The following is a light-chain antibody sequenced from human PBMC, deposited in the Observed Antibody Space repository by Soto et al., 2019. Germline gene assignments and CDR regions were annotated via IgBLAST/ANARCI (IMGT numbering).Light chain of an antibody. CDR3: NSYTSSSTVI. CDR2: EVS. V-gene: IGLV2-14*01. Sequence: QSALTQPASVSGSPGQSITISCTGTSNDVGGYNYVSWYQQQPGKAPKLMIYEVSNRPSGVSNRFSGSKSGNTASLTISGLQADDEADYYSNSYTSSSTVIFGGGTKLTVL. CDR1: SNDVGGYNY. J-gene: IGLJ2*01.